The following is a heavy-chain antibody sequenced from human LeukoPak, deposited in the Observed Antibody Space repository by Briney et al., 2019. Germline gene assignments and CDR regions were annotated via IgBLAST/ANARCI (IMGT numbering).Heavy chain of an antibody. D-gene: IGHD3-9*01. CDR3: AREWGDLDWLFQRGWFDP. V-gene: IGHV4-59*06. J-gene: IGHJ5*02. CDR2: IYYSGST. CDR1: GGSINSYY. Sequence: SETLSLTCNVSGGSINSYYWSWIRQHPGKGLEWIGYIYYSGSTYYNPSLKSRVTTSVDTSKNQFSLKLSSVTAADTAVYYCAREWGDLDWLFQRGWFDPWGQGTLVTVSS.